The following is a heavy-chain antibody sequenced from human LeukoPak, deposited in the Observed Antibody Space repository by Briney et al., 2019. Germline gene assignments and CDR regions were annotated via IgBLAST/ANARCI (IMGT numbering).Heavy chain of an antibody. D-gene: IGHD3-22*01. CDR2: ISGSGGST. CDR3: AKDYDSSGYPWVFDY. J-gene: IGHJ4*02. V-gene: IGHV3-23*01. CDR1: GFTFSSYA. Sequence: GGSLRLSCAASGFTFSSYAMSWVRQAPGKGLEWVSAISGSGGSTYYPYSEKGLFTISKDNSKNTLYLQMNSLRAEDTAVYYCAKDYDSSGYPWVFDYWGQGTLVTVSS.